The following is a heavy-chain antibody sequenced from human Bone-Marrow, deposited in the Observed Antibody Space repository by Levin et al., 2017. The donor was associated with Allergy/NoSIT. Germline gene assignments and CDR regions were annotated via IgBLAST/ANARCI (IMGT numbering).Heavy chain of an antibody. CDR2: INWDSDDI. Sequence: PGGSLRLSCAASGFNFDDYGMHWVRQVPGKGLEWVSGINWDSDDIHYAESVKGRFTVSRDNAKRSLFLQMNSLRAEDTALYYCVREDMREGGFFDYWGQGTLVTVSS. J-gene: IGHJ4*02. CDR3: VREDMREGGFFDY. D-gene: IGHD5-12*01. CDR1: GFNFDDYG. V-gene: IGHV3-9*01.